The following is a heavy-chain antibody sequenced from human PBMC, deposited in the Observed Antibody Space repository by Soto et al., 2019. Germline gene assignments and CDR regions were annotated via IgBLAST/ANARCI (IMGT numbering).Heavy chain of an antibody. CDR2: IYYSGST. V-gene: IGHV4-31*03. D-gene: IGHD6-6*01. CDR1: GGSISSGGYY. J-gene: IGHJ4*02. Sequence: SETLSLTCTVSGGSISSGGYYWSWIRQHPGKGLEWIGYIYYSGSTYYNPSLKSRVTISVGTSKNQFSLKLSSVTAADTAVYYCARDRPAARDLDYWGQGTLVTVSS. CDR3: ARDRPAARDLDY.